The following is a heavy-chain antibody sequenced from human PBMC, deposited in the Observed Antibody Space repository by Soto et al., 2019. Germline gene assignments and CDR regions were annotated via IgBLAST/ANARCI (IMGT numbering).Heavy chain of an antibody. CDR1: GGTFSSYA. CDR2: IIPIFGTA. V-gene: IGHV1-69*13. Sequence: SVKVSCKASGGTFSSYAISWVRQAPGQGLEWMGGIIPIFGTANYAQKFQGRVTITADESTSTAYMELSSLRSEDTAVYYCARGGDGYNVTPLAPVDYWGQGTLVTVSS. D-gene: IGHD5-12*01. CDR3: ARGGDGYNVTPLAPVDY. J-gene: IGHJ4*02.